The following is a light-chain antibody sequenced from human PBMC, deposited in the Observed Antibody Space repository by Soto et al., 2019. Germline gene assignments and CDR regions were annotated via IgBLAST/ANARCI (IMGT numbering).Light chain of an antibody. J-gene: IGKJ1*01. CDR3: QQRSNWPWT. CDR2: DAS. V-gene: IGKV3D-20*02. CDR1: QSVSSSY. Sequence: ENVLTQSPGTLSLSPGERVTLSCRASQSVSSSYLAWYQQKPGQAPRLLIYDASNRATGIPARFSGSGSGTDFTLTISSLEPEDFAVYYCQQRSNWPWTFGQGTKVDIK.